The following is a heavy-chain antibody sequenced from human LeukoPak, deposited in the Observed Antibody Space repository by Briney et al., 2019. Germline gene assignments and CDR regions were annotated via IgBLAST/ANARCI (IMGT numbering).Heavy chain of an antibody. V-gene: IGHV3-49*04. CDR3: TREDPSSSRIPGYDY. CDR2: IRSKAYGGTT. J-gene: IGHJ4*02. D-gene: IGHD6-6*01. CDR1: GFTFGDYA. Sequence: GGSLRLSCTASGFTFGDYAMSWVRQAPGKGLEWVGFIRSKAYGGTTEYAASVKGRFTISRDDSKSIAYLQMNSLKTEDTAVYYCTREDPSSSRIPGYDYWGQGTLVTVSS.